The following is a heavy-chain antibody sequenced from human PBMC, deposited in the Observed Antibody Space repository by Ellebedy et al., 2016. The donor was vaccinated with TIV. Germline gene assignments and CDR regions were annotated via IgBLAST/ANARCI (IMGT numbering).Heavy chain of an antibody. CDR1: GFNFDDYA. D-gene: IGHD3-3*01. Sequence: GGSLRLXXAASGFNFDDYAMFWVRQVPGKGLEWVSGISWNSGSIGYADSVKGRFTISRDNAKNSLYLQMNSLRAEDTALYYCAKDLELRFFKMEAFDIWGQGTMVTVSS. V-gene: IGHV3-9*01. CDR3: AKDLELRFFKMEAFDI. CDR2: ISWNSGSI. J-gene: IGHJ3*02.